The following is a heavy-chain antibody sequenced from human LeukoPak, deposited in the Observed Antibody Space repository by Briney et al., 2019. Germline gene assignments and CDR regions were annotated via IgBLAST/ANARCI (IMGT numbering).Heavy chain of an antibody. D-gene: IGHD3-16*01. J-gene: IGHJ3*02. CDR2: ISTSGST. Sequence: SQTLSLTCTVSGDSICSGSHYWSWIRQPAGKGLEWIGRISTSGSTKDNPSLQSRLTISVDTSTNQFSLKLSSVTAADTAVYYCARGYASLSTFDIWGQGTNVTVSS. CDR3: ARGYASLSTFDI. V-gene: IGHV4-61*02. CDR1: GDSICSGSHY.